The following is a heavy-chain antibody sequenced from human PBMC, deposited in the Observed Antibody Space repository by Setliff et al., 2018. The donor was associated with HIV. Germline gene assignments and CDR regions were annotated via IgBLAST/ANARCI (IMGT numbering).Heavy chain of an antibody. CDR1: GFTFSSYA. V-gene: IGHV3-30-3*02. CDR3: AQGLL. J-gene: IGHJ3*01. CDR2: ISYDGSNK. Sequence: GGSLRLSCAASGFTFSSYAMHWVRQAPGKGLEWVAVISYDGSNKYYADSVKGRFTISRDNAKNSLFLQMDSLRAEDTAVYYCAQGLLWGQGTVVTVSS.